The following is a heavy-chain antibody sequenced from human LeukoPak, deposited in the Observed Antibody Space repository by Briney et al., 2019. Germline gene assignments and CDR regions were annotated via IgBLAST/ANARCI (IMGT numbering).Heavy chain of an antibody. Sequence: SETLSLTCSVSGDSLSSVTHYWGWIRKSPGKGLEWLGSIYYSGSTHYNPSLKSRITLSVDTSRNQFSLQLRSVTAADTAVYYCARDGYNYFDYWGQGTLVTVSS. J-gene: IGHJ4*02. V-gene: IGHV4-39*07. CDR1: GDSLSSVTHY. CDR2: IYYSGST. CDR3: ARDGYNYFDY. D-gene: IGHD5-24*01.